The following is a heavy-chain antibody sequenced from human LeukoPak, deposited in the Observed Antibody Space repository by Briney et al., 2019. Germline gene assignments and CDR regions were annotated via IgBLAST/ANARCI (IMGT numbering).Heavy chain of an antibody. D-gene: IGHD3-10*01. CDR3: ARGRSSVSRYYGSGSYYRGIVFDY. CDR2: INHSGST. J-gene: IGHJ4*02. V-gene: IGHV4-34*01. Sequence: SETLSLTCAAYGGSFSGYYWNWIRQPPGKGLEWIGEINHSGSTNYNPSLESRVIISVDTSKNHFSLQQSTMTAAETTADYCARGRSSVSRYYGSGSYYRGIVFDYWGQGTLVTVSS. CDR1: GGSFSGYY.